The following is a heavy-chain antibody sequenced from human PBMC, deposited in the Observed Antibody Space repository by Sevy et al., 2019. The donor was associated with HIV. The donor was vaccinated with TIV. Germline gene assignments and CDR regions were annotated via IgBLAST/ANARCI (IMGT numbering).Heavy chain of an antibody. V-gene: IGHV3-23*01. J-gene: IGHJ4*02. Sequence: GGSLRLSCAASGFTFSSHAMSWVRQAPGKGLEWVSAISGSGGSTYYADSVKGRFTISRDNSKNTLYLQMNSLRAEDTAVYYCAKVPVLRFFYYFDYWGQGTLVTVSS. CDR1: GFTFSSHA. CDR2: ISGSGGST. CDR3: AKVPVLRFFYYFDY. D-gene: IGHD3-3*01.